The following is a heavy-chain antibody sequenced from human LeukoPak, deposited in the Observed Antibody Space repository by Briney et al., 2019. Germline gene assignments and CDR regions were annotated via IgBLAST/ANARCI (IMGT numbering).Heavy chain of an antibody. CDR3: ASGWSGYYNYYYYIDV. CDR1: GFTFSDYY. D-gene: IGHD3-3*01. CDR2: ISSSGSTI. J-gene: IGHJ6*03. V-gene: IGHV3-11*04. Sequence: GGSLRLSCAASGFTFSDYYMSWIRHAPGKGLEWVSYISSSGSTIYYADSVKGRFTISRDNAKNSLYLQMNSLRAEDTAVYYCASGWSGYYNYYYYIDVWGKGTTVTVSS.